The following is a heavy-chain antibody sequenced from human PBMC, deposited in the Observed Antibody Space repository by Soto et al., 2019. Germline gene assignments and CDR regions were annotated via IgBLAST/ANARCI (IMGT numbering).Heavy chain of an antibody. Sequence: QVQLQESGPGLVKPSQTLSLTCSISGASIRSDDYYWSWFRQPPGKGLEWIGYISYSGSTYYNPSLKSRITISVDTSKTQFSLILSSLTAADTAVFYCAREVNNYYGMDVWGQGTTVTVSS. D-gene: IGHD3-10*01. J-gene: IGHJ6*02. CDR2: ISYSGST. CDR3: AREVNNYYGMDV. CDR1: GASIRSDDYY. V-gene: IGHV4-30-4*01.